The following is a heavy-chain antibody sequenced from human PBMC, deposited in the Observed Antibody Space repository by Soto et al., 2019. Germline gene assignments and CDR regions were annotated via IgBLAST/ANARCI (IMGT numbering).Heavy chain of an antibody. CDR1: GGSISSGGYY. CDR3: ARTPRPPMGTDFDY. CDR2: IYYSGST. Sequence: SETLSLTCTVSGGSISSGGYYWSWIRQHPGKGLEWIGYIYYSGSTYYNPSLKSRVTISVDTSKNQFSLKLSSVTAADTAVYYCARTPRPPMGTDFDYWGQGTLVTVSS. J-gene: IGHJ4*02. D-gene: IGHD1-1*01. V-gene: IGHV4-31*03.